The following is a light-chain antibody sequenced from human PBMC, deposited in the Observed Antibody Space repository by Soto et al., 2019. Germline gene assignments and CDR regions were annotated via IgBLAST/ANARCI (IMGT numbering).Light chain of an antibody. J-gene: IGKJ1*01. CDR2: WAS. V-gene: IGKV4-1*01. Sequence: DIGMTQSPDSLAVSLGEMATINCKSSQSILYSSNNKNHLAWYQQKAGQPPKXLIYWASTRESGVPERFSGSGSGTDFILTINNLQAEDVDVYYCQQYYTNPLTFGQGTKVDIK. CDR3: QQYYTNPLT. CDR1: QSILYSSNNKNH.